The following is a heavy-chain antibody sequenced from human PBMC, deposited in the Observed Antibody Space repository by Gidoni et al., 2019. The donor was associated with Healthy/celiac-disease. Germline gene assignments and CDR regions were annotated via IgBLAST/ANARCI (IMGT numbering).Heavy chain of an antibody. D-gene: IGHD6-19*01. Sequence: EVQLVESGGGLVEPGGSLRLACAASGFECCDHYMDWVRQAPVKGPEWVGRTRNKANSCTPEYAASVIGRFTISRDDSTNSLYLQMNSLKTEDTAVYYCARAAGYRSGGGSYYWGQGTLVTVSS. V-gene: IGHV3-72*01. J-gene: IGHJ4*02. CDR1: GFECCDHY. CDR3: ARAAGYRSGGGSYY. CDR2: TRNKANSCTP.